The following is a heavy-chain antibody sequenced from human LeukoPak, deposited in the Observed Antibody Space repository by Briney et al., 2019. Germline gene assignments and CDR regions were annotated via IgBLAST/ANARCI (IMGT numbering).Heavy chain of an antibody. CDR2: ISGSGGST. CDR1: GFTFSSYA. Sequence: PGGSLRPSCAASGFTFSSYAMSWVRQAPGKGLEWVSAISGSGGSTYYADSVKGRFTISRDNSKNTLYLQMNSLRAEDTAVYYCAKRRSSRDGYNTHWGQGTLVTVSS. J-gene: IGHJ4*02. V-gene: IGHV3-23*01. CDR3: AKRRSSRDGYNTH. D-gene: IGHD5-24*01.